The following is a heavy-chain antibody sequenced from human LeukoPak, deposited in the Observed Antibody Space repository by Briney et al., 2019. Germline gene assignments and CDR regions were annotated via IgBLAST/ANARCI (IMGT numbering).Heavy chain of an antibody. Sequence: GGSLRLSCAASGFTFSSYWMNWVRQAPGKGLEWVSSISSSSSYIYYADSVKGRFTISRNNAKNSLYLQMNSLRAEDTAVYYCARDLMAAAGVFDYWGQGTLVTVSS. CDR1: GFTFSSYW. V-gene: IGHV3-21*01. CDR3: ARDLMAAAGVFDY. J-gene: IGHJ4*02. CDR2: ISSSSSYI. D-gene: IGHD6-13*01.